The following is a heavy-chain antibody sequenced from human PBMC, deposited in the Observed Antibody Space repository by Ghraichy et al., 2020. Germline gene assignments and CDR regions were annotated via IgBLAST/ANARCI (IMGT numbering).Heavy chain of an antibody. Sequence: SETLSLTCAVYGGSFSGYYWSWIRQPPGKGLEWIGEINHSGSTNYNPSLKSRVTISVDTSKNQFSLKLSSVTAADTAVYYCARGGYCSGGSCPGYCGQGTLVTVSS. CDR1: GGSFSGYY. CDR2: INHSGST. V-gene: IGHV4-34*01. CDR3: ARGGYCSGGSCPGY. J-gene: IGHJ4*02. D-gene: IGHD2-15*01.